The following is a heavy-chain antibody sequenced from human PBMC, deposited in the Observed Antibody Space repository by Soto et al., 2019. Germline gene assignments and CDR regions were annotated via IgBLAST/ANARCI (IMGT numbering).Heavy chain of an antibody. J-gene: IGHJ6*02. CDR3: ARDRVVIAAAGTQYYYYGMDV. CDR1: GDSVSGGGYY. CDR2: IYHIGTT. V-gene: IGHV4-61*08. Sequence: SETLSLTCTVSGDSVSGGGYYWIWIRQPPGKGLEWIGHIYHIGTTNYNPSLKSRVSISIDTSKNQFSLKLSSVTAADAAVYYCARDRVVIAAAGTQYYYYGMDVWGQGTTVTVSS. D-gene: IGHD6-13*01.